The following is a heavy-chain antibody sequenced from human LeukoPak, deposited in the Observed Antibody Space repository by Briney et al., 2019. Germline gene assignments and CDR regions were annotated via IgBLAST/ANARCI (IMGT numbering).Heavy chain of an antibody. CDR2: IKQDGSEK. D-gene: IGHD2-2*01. Sequence: PGGSLRLSCAASGFTFSSYWMSWVRQAPGKGLEWVANIKQDGSEKYYVDSVKGRFTISRDNAKNSLYLQMNSLRAEDTALYYCAKGISPGSAVPNYWGQGTLVTVSS. CDR3: AKGISPGSAVPNY. CDR1: GFTFSSYW. J-gene: IGHJ4*02. V-gene: IGHV3-7*03.